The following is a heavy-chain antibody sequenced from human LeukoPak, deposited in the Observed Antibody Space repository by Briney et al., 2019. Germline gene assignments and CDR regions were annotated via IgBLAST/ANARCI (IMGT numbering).Heavy chain of an antibody. CDR3: GRGGYCSGGTCYRFNAFDI. J-gene: IGHJ3*02. D-gene: IGHD2-15*01. V-gene: IGHV3-48*03. Sequence: PGGTLRLSCATSGFNFSTYEMNWVRQAPGKGLEWVSYISPGGTTIYYTDSVKGRFTVSTDNAKNSLYLQMNSLRAEDTAVYYCGRGGYCSGGTCYRFNAFDIWGQGTTVTVSS. CDR2: ISPGGTTI. CDR1: GFNFSTYE.